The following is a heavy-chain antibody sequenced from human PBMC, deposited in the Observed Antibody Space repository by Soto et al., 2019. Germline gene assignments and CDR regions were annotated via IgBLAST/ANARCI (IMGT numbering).Heavy chain of an antibody. D-gene: IGHD2-21*02. Sequence: QVQLQESGPGLVKPSQTLSLTCTVSGGSISSGGYYWNWIRQHPGKGLEWIAYIYYTGTTYYNPSLKSRITITIDRSNNQFPPMLSPVTAADTAVYYCAGDLRLDSWGPGTLVTVSS. CDR3: AGDLRLDS. V-gene: IGHV4-31*03. J-gene: IGHJ4*02. CDR2: IYYTGTT. CDR1: GGSISSGGYY.